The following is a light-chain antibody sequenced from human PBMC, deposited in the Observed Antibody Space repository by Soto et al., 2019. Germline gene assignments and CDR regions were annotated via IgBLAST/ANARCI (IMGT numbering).Light chain of an antibody. CDR3: QQRSNWPPIT. V-gene: IGKV3-11*01. CDR2: DAS. Sequence: EIVLTQSPGTLSLSPMERATHSCRAIQSVSSTYLAWYQQKPGQAPRLLIYDASNRATGIPARFSGSGSGTDFTLTISSLEPEDFAVYYCQQRSNWPPITFGQGTRLEI. CDR1: QSVSSTY. J-gene: IGKJ5*01.